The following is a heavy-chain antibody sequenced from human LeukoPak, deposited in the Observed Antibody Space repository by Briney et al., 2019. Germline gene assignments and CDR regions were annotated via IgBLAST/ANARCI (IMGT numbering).Heavy chain of an antibody. CDR1: GFTFSSYA. Sequence: PGGSLRLSCAASGFTFSSYAMSWGRQAPGKGLEWVSAISGSGGSTYYADSVKGRFTISRDNSKNTLYLQMNSLRAEDTAVYYCAKRHAPSHCTGGVCYTWAFDYWGQGTLVTVSS. D-gene: IGHD2-8*02. CDR2: ISGSGGST. J-gene: IGHJ4*02. CDR3: AKRHAPSHCTGGVCYTWAFDY. V-gene: IGHV3-23*01.